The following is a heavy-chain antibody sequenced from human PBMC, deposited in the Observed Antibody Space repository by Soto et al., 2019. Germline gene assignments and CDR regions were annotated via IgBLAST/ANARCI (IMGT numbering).Heavy chain of an antibody. CDR1: GGSFSGYY. J-gene: IGHJ6*02. V-gene: IGHV4-34*01. CDR2: INHSGST. CDR3: ARGKEYYYYGMDV. Sequence: SETLSLTCAVYGGSFSGYYWSWIRQPPGKGLEWIGEINHSGSTNYNPSLKSRVTISVDTSKNQFSLKLSSVTAADTAVYYCARGKEYYYYGMDVWGQGTTVTVSS.